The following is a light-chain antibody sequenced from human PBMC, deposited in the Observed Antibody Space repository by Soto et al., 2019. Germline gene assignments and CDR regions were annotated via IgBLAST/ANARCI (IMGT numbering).Light chain of an antibody. CDR1: QTTNTW. CDR2: DAS. J-gene: IGKJ2*01. Sequence: GDRVTITCRASQTTNTWLAWYQQKPGTAPKLLIYDASSLEGGVPSRFSASGSGNEFTLTISSLQPDDLATYYCQQYISYPYTFGQGTKVEIK. V-gene: IGKV1-5*01. CDR3: QQYISYPYT.